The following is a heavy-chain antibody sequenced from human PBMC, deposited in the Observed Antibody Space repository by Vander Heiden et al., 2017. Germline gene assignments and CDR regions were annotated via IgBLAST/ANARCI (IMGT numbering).Heavy chain of an antibody. CDR2: IIPILGTV. J-gene: IGHJ4*02. D-gene: IGHD3-10*01. V-gene: IGHV1-69*06. CDR3: ARRTHYYGSGSYYNGFDY. CDR1: GDPFSSYA. Sequence: QVQLVQSGAEVKKPGSSVKVSCKASGDPFSSYAISWVRQAPGQGLEWMGGIIPILGTVNYAQKFQGRVTITADTSTSTAYMELSSLRSEDTAVYYCARRTHYYGSGSYYNGFDYWGQGTLVTVSS.